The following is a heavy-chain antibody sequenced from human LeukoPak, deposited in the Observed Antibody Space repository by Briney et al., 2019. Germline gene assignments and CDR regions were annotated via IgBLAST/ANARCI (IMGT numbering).Heavy chain of an antibody. V-gene: IGHV1-69*05. D-gene: IGHD1-26*01. CDR1: GGTFSNYA. CDR2: IIPIFGTA. Sequence: SVKVSCKTSGGTFSNYAISWVRQAPGQGLEWMGRIIPIFGTANYAQKFQGRVTITTDESTSTAYMDLSSLRSEDTAVYYCARAFLGAGDPYYFDYWGQGTLVTVSS. CDR3: ARAFLGAGDPYYFDY. J-gene: IGHJ4*02.